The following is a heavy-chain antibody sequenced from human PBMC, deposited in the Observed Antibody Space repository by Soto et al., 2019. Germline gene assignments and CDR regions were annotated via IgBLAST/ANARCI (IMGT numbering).Heavy chain of an antibody. CDR2: SSSSGSTI. D-gene: IGHD6-13*01. V-gene: IGHV3-48*03. Sequence: GGSLTLSCAASGFTFSSYEMNWLRQAPGKGLEWVSYSSSSGSTIYYADSVKGRFTISRDNAKNSLYLQMNSLRAEDTAVYYCARDLSLGVAAAEYYGMEVWGQGTTVTVSS. CDR3: ARDLSLGVAAAEYYGMEV. CDR1: GFTFSSYE. J-gene: IGHJ6*02.